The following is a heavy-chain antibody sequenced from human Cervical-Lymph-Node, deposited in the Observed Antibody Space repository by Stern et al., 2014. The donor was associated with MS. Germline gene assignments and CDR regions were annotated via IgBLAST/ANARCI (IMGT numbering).Heavy chain of an antibody. J-gene: IGHJ4*02. D-gene: IGHD3-3*01. CDR1: GYTFTNYY. CDR3: ARDGSIYGITIPHDY. CDR2: VNPSGGHT. Sequence: QLVQSGAEVKRPGASVKVSCKASGYTFTNYYIHWVRQAPGQGLEWMGTVNPSGGHTNFAPKFQGSLAMTRDTSTSTVYMELSSLRSDDTAVYFCARDGSIYGITIPHDYWGQGTLVTVSS. V-gene: IGHV1-46*03.